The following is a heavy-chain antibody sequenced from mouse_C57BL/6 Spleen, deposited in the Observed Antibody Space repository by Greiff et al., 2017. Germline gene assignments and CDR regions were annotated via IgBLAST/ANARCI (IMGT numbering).Heavy chain of an antibody. CDR2: IDPSDSET. D-gene: IGHD2-2*01. CDR3: ARGLGVTYYAMDY. Sequence: QVQLQQPGAELVRPGSSVKLSCKASGYTFTSYWMHWVKQRPIQGLEWIGNIDPSDSETHYNQKFKDKATLTVDKSSSTAYMQLSSLTSEDSAVYYCARGLGVTYYAMDYWGQGTSVTVSS. CDR1: GYTFTSYW. V-gene: IGHV1-52*01. J-gene: IGHJ4*01.